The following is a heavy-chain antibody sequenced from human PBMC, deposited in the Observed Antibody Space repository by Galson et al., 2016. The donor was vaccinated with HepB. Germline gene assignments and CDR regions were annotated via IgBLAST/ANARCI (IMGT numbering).Heavy chain of an antibody. Sequence: LTCAVYGASFSGYSWTWIRQPPGKGLEWIGEVDHTGRTTYIPSLGSRVNISVDPSKNRFSLSLHAVTAADTAVYYCARGRVTVLGVVVKNDYWGQGALVTVSS. V-gene: IGHV4-34*01. J-gene: IGHJ4*02. CDR2: VDHTGRT. CDR3: ARGRVTVLGVVVKNDY. CDR1: GASFSGYS. D-gene: IGHD3-3*01.